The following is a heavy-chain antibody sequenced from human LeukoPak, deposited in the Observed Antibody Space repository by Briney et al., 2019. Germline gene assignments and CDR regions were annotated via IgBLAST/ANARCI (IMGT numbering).Heavy chain of an antibody. CDR2: ISWNSGSI. J-gene: IGHJ3*02. CDR3: ARRMTASDI. CDR1: GFTFDDYA. Sequence: PGRSLRLSCAASGFTFDDYAMHWVRQAPGKGLEWVSGISWNSGSIGYADSVKGRFTISRDNAKNSLYLQMNSLRAEDMALYYCARRMTASDIWGQGTMVTVSS. D-gene: IGHD2-15*01. V-gene: IGHV3-9*03.